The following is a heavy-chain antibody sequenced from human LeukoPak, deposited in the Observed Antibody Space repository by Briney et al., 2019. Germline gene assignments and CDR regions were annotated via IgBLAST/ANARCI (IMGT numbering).Heavy chain of an antibody. CDR2: IYYTGST. D-gene: IGHD6-6*01. CDR1: GGSISSLY. V-gene: IGHV4-59*08. CDR3: ARHRAYSSSSPFDS. Sequence: SETLSLTCSVSGGSISSLYWSWIRQPPGKGLEWIGYIYYTGSTTYNPSRKSRVTMFVDMSKNQFSLRLSSVPAADTAVYYCARHRAYSSSSPFDSWGQGTLVTVSS. J-gene: IGHJ4*02.